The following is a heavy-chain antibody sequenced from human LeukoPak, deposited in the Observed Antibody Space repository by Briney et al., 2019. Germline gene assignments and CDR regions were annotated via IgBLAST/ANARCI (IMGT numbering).Heavy chain of an antibody. J-gene: IGHJ4*02. D-gene: IGHD3-9*01. CDR1: GFTFSSYA. CDR3: ARDSYDILTGYYQAPDY. Sequence: PGGSLRLSCAASGFTFSSYAMHWVRQAPGKGLEWVAVISYDGSNKYYADSVKGRFTISRDNSKNTLYLQMNSLRAEDTAVYYCARDSYDILTGYYQAPDYWGQGTLVTVSS. V-gene: IGHV3-30-3*01. CDR2: ISYDGSNK.